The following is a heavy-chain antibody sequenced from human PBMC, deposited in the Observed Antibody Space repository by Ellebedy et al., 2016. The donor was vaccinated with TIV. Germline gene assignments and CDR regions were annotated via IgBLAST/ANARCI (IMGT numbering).Heavy chain of an antibody. V-gene: IGHV3-53*01. D-gene: IGHD1-1*01. CDR1: GFSVRSNY. CDR2: LYPDGRP. J-gene: IGHJ4*02. CDR3: AGASLYNRGDH. Sequence: GGSLRLXXAASGFSVRSNYVNWVRQAPGKGLEWVSILYPDGRPFYAGSVKGRFTIPRGNSKNTLSLQMDSLRVEDTAVYFCAGASLYNRGDHWGQGTLVTVSA.